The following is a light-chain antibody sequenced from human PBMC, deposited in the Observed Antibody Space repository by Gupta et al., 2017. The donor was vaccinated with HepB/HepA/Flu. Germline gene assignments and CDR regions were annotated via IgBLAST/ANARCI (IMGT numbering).Light chain of an antibody. V-gene: IGKV2-30*02. Sequence: DIVMTQSTLSLPVTLGQPASISCRSSQTLVHSDGNTYLHWFQQRPGQSPRRLIYEVSKRDSGVPDRFSGSGSGTDFTLKISRVEAEDVALYYCMQVTHWPPITFGQGTRLEIK. J-gene: IGKJ5*01. CDR1: QTLVHSDGNTY. CDR3: MQVTHWPPIT. CDR2: EVS.